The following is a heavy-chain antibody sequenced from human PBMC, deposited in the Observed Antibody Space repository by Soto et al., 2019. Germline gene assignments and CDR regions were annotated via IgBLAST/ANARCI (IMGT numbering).Heavy chain of an antibody. CDR3: ATVHSTSRSFDY. CDR1: GFTFSMSA. V-gene: IGHV3-23*01. CDR2: TGLNGRTT. J-gene: IGHJ4*02. Sequence: VHLLESGGGLVQPGGSLRLSCAASGFTFSMSAMTWVRQAPGKGLEWVSTTGLNGRTTYYADSVKGRFTVSRDNSKNTLDLHMSSLRAEDTAVYYCATVHSTSRSFDYWGQGTLVTVSS. D-gene: IGHD6-6*01.